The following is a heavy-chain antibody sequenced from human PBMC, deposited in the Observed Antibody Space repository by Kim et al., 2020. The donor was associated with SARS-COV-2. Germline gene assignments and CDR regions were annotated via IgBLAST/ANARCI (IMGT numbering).Heavy chain of an antibody. V-gene: IGHV3-23*01. CDR3: AKGRLGYCSGGSCYSFDY. J-gene: IGHJ4*02. Sequence: KGRFTISRDNSKTTLYLQMNSLRAEDTAVYYCAKGRLGYCSGGSCYSFDYWGQGTLVTVSS. D-gene: IGHD2-15*01.